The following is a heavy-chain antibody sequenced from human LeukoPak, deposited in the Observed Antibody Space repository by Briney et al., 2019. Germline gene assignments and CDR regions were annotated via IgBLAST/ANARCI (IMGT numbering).Heavy chain of an antibody. J-gene: IGHJ4*02. V-gene: IGHV3-49*04. CDR3: TRDLGSLDY. CDR2: IRSKAYGGTT. CDR1: GFTFGDYA. D-gene: IGHD3-10*01. Sequence: GGSLRLSCTASGFTFGDYAMSWVRQAPGKGLGWVGFIRSKAYGGTTEYAASVKGRFTISRDDSKSIAYLQMNSLKTEDTAVYYCTRDLGSLDYWGQGTLVTVSS.